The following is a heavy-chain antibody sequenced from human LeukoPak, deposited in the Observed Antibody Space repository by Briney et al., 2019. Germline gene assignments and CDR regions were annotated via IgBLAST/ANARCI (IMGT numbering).Heavy chain of an antibody. CDR3: ATHPGDYWFGYLQL. CDR2: INQAGSGI. CDR1: GITLNKYW. D-gene: IGHD3-10*01. V-gene: IGHV3-7*01. Sequence: PGGSLRLSCAASGITLNKYWMSWVRQAPGKGLEWVAQINQAGSGIYYVDSVKGRFTVSRDNAKNSLYLQMNSLRAEDTAVYYCATHPGDYWFGYLQLWGQGTLVTVSS. J-gene: IGHJ4*02.